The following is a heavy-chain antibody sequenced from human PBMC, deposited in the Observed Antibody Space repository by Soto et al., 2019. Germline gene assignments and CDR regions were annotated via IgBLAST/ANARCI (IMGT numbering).Heavy chain of an antibody. CDR1: GYTLTELS. J-gene: IGHJ5*02. Sequence: SVKVSFKVSGYTLTELSMHWVRQAPGQGLEWMGGIIPIFGSPHSAQNFQGRVTVTADESTGTVYMELINLTSADTAVYYCARAHRLSSSCPFDPWGQGTQVTVSS. V-gene: IGHV1-69*13. CDR2: IIPIFGSP. CDR3: ARAHRLSSSCPFDP. D-gene: IGHD6-13*01.